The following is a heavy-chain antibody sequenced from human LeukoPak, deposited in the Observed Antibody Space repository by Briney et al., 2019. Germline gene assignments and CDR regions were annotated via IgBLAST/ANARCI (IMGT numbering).Heavy chain of an antibody. J-gene: IGHJ1*01. Sequence: GGSLRLSCAASGFTFSGYAMSWVRQAPGKGLEWVSAISGSGGSTYYADSVKGRFTISRDNSKNTLYLQMNSLRAEDTAVYYCAKVYCSSTSCEGDDYFQHWGQGTLVTVSS. CDR2: ISGSGGST. CDR1: GFTFSGYA. CDR3: AKVYCSSTSCEGDDYFQH. V-gene: IGHV3-23*01. D-gene: IGHD2-2*01.